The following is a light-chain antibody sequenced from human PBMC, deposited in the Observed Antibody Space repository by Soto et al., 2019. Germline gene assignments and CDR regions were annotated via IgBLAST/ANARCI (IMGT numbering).Light chain of an antibody. Sequence: EIVLTQSPATLSLSPGERATLSCRASQSVSSYLAWYQQKPGQAPRLLIYDASNRATGIPARFSGSGSGTDFTLTISSLEPEDFAVYYCQQYRTFGGGTKVEIK. CDR1: QSVSSY. CDR2: DAS. J-gene: IGKJ4*01. CDR3: QQYRT. V-gene: IGKV3-11*01.